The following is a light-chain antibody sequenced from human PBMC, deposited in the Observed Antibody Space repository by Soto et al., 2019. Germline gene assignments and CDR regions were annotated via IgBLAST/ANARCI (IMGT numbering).Light chain of an antibody. Sequence: QSVLTQPASVSGSPGQSITISCTGTSSDVGSYNLVSWYQQHPGKAPKLMIYEGSKRPSGVSNRVSGSKSGNTASLTISGLQAEDEADYYCCSYAGSSTSVVFGGGTKVTVL. J-gene: IGLJ2*01. CDR3: CSYAGSSTSVV. CDR2: EGS. CDR1: SSDVGSYNL. V-gene: IGLV2-23*01.